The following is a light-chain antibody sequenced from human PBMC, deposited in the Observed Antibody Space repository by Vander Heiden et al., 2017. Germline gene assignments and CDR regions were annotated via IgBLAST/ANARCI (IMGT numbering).Light chain of an antibody. CDR1: SSDVGGYHY. CDR2: DVS. J-gene: IGLJ2*01. V-gene: IGLV2-11*01. Sequence: QSALTQPRSVSASPGPSVPISCTGTSSDVGGYHYVSWYQQHPGKAPKLMIYDVSKRPSGVPDRFSGSKSGNTASLTISGLQAEDEADYYCCSYAGSYTLKVFGGGTKLTVL. CDR3: CSYAGSYTLKV.